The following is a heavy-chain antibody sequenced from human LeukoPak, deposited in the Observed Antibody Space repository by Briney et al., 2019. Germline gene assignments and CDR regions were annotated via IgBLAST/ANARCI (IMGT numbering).Heavy chain of an antibody. CDR2: ISAYNGNT. CDR1: GYTFTSYG. D-gene: IGHD3-10*01. V-gene: IGHV1-18*01. Sequence: APVKVSCKASGYTFTSYGISWVRQAPGQGLEWMGWISAYNGNTNYAQKLQGRVTMTTDTSTSTAYMELRSLRSDDTAVYYCARGITMVRGVISHYYYYMDVWGKGTTVTVSS. CDR3: ARGITMVRGVISHYYYYMDV. J-gene: IGHJ6*03.